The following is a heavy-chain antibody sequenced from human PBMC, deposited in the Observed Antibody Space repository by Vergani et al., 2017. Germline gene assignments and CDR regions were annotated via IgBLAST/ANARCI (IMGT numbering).Heavy chain of an antibody. Sequence: EVQLVPSGAEVKTPGESLKISCKGSGYSFTSYWIGWVRQMPGKGLEWMRIIYPGDSDTRYSPSFQGQVTISADKSISTAYLQWSSLKASDTAMYYCAKDRSRYSYGYIFDYWGQGTLVTVSS. J-gene: IGHJ4*02. V-gene: IGHV5-51*03. D-gene: IGHD5-18*01. CDR2: IYPGDSDT. CDR3: AKDRSRYSYGYIFDY. CDR1: GYSFTSYW.